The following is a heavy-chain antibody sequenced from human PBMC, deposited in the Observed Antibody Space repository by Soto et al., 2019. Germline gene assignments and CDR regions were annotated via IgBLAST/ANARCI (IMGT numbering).Heavy chain of an antibody. J-gene: IGHJ4*02. CDR1: GFTFSSHW. D-gene: IGHD3-16*02. CDR3: ARVYYAYIWGSYPRVS. V-gene: IGHV3-7*01. Sequence: EVQLVESGGGLVQPGGSLRLSCAASGFTFSSHWMSWVRQAPGKGLEWLASIKQDGSEKHYVDSVKVRFTISRDNAKTSRFLKMNSRRVEGTAVYYCARVYYAYIWGSYPRVSWGEGTMVTVSS. CDR2: IKQDGSEK.